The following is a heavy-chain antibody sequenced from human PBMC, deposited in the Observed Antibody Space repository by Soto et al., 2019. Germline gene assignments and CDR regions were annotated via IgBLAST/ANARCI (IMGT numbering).Heavy chain of an antibody. Sequence: GSLRLSCAASGFTFSSYWMHWVRQAPGKGLVWVSRINSDGSSTSYADSVKGRFTISRDNAKNTLYLQMNSLRAEDTAVYYCARDVAAAAGYDAFDIWGQGTMVTVSS. CDR3: ARDVAAAAGYDAFDI. D-gene: IGHD6-13*01. J-gene: IGHJ3*02. CDR1: GFTFSSYW. V-gene: IGHV3-74*01. CDR2: INSDGSST.